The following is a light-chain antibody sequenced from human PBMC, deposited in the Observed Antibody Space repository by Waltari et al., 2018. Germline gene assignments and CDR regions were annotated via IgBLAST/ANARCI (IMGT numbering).Light chain of an antibody. CDR1: SSDVGLYNY. V-gene: IGLV2-8*01. CDR2: EVN. CDR3: SSYADRKTVA. Sequence: QSALPQPPSASGSPGQSVTLSCIGTSSDVGLYNYAPWYQHYPGKAPKPLIYEVNKRPSGVPDRFSGSKSGNTASLTVSGLQAEDEADYYCSSYADRKTVAFGGGTKLTVL. J-gene: IGLJ2*01.